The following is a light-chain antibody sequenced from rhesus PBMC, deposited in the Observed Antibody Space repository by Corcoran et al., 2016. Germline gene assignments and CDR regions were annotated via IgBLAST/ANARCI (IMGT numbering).Light chain of an antibody. Sequence: QAAPTQSPSVSGSPGQSVTISCTGTSSDIGGYNRVSCYQQHPGKAPKLMIYEVSKRPSGVSDRFSGSKSGNPASLPISGLQAEDEDDYHCSSYTSSSTYIFGAGTLLTVL. V-gene: IGLV2-13*03. CDR1: SSDIGGYNR. CDR2: EVS. CDR3: SSYTSSSTYI. J-gene: IGLJ1*01.